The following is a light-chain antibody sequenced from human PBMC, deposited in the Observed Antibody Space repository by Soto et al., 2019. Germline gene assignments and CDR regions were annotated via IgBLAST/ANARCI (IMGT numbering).Light chain of an antibody. CDR3: QVWDSSSDHPHWV. CDR1: NIGSKS. V-gene: IGLV3-21*04. Sequence: SYELTQPPSVSVAPGKTARITCGGNNIGSKSVHWYQQKPGQAPVLVIYYDSDRPSGIPERFSGSKSGNTATLTISRVEAGDEADYYCQVWDSSSDHPHWVFGGGTKLTVL. J-gene: IGLJ3*02. CDR2: YDS.